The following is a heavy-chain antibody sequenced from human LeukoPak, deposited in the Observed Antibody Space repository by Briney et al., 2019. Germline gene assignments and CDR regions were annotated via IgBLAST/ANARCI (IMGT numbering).Heavy chain of an antibody. J-gene: IGHJ3*02. D-gene: IGHD2/OR15-2a*01. CDR2: ISNSGTTI. Sequence: GGSLRLSCAASGFTFSDNYMSWIRQAPGKGLVWVSYISNSGTTIYYADSVKGRFTISRDNAKKSLYLQMNSLRVEDTAVYCCARVTFGDAFDIWGQGTMVTVSS. V-gene: IGHV3-11*01. CDR3: ARVTFGDAFDI. CDR1: GFTFSDNY.